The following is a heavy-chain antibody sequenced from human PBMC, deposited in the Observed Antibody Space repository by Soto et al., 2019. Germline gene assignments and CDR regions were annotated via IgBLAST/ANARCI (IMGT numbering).Heavy chain of an antibody. CDR1: GYTFTSYG. CDR2: ISAYNGNT. CDR3: AREYSSSWSAEYFQH. D-gene: IGHD6-13*01. Sequence: EASVKVSCKASGYTFTSYGISWVRQAPGQGREWMGWISAYNGNTNYAQKLQGRVTMTTDTSTSTAYMELRSLRSDDTAVYYCAREYSSSWSAEYFQHWGQGTLVTVSS. J-gene: IGHJ1*01. V-gene: IGHV1-18*01.